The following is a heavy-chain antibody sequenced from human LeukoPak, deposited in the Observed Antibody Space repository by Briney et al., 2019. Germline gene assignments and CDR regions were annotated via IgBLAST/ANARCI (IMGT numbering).Heavy chain of an antibody. V-gene: IGHV3-7*01. D-gene: IGHD6-13*01. CDR2: INQNGVEK. CDR1: GFTFTSYW. CDR3: ARDGTAAGLYFDL. Sequence: GGSLRLSCAVSGFTFTSYWMNWVRQAPGKGLEWVASINQNGVEKSSVDSVKGRFTISRDNARNSLYLQMSSLRAEDTAVYYCARDGTAAGLYFDLWGQGTLVTVSS. J-gene: IGHJ4*01.